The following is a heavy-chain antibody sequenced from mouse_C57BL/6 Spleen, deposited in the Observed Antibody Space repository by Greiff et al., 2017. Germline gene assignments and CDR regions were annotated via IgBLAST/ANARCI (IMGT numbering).Heavy chain of an antibody. D-gene: IGHD2-3*01. CDR2: ICRGVSTT. CDR3: AMRDGYSGGY. Sequence: EVQLEESGPGLVKPGASLKLSCAASGFAFSSYGMHWVRQAPGKGLEWVGRICRGVSTTYYAGMVKGRCTSTEDKAKNTLFLQISSLTSEDTAVYCCAMRDGYSGGYWGQGTTLTVSS. CDR1: GFAFSSYG. J-gene: IGHJ2*01. V-gene: IGHV5-17*01.